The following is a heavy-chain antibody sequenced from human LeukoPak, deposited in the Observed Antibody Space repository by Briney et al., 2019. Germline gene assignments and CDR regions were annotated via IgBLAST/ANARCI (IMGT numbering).Heavy chain of an antibody. J-gene: IGHJ3*01. CDR1: GGSLSGHY. V-gene: IGHV4-59*11. Sequence: SATLSLTCTVSGGSLSGHYWSWIRQTPGKRLEWVVYVSYTGRATYNPSLQSRVTISIDTSKSQFSLKLTSVTSADTAVYSCARLLDNDISGDPDTFDVWGQGTTVIVSS. CDR3: ARLLDNDISGDPDTFDV. CDR2: VSYTGRA. D-gene: IGHD3-22*01.